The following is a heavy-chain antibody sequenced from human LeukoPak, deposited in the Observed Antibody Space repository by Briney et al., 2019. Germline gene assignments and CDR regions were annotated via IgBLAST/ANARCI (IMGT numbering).Heavy chain of an antibody. CDR3: ARVGGTMVRGAYYYYYGMDV. V-gene: IGHV1-18*01. Sequence: ASVKVSCKASGYTFTSYGISWVRQAPGQGLEWMGWISAYNGNTNYAQKLQGRVTMTTDTSTSTAYMELRSLRSDDTAVYYCARVGGTMVRGAYYYYYGMDVWGQGTTVTVSS. CDR2: ISAYNGNT. J-gene: IGHJ6*02. CDR1: GYTFTSYG. D-gene: IGHD3-10*01.